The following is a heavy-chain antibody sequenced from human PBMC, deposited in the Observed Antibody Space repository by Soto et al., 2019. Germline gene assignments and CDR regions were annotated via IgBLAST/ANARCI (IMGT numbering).Heavy chain of an antibody. Sequence: GGSLRLSCAASGFTFSSYGMHWVRQAPGKGLEWVAIISYDGSNKGYADSVRGRFTVSRDNSKNTLYLQMNSLRAEDTAVYHCAKGRQKFYDLDGMDVWGQGTTVTVSS. D-gene: IGHD3-22*01. J-gene: IGHJ6*02. CDR1: GFTFSSYG. V-gene: IGHV3-30*18. CDR3: AKGRQKFYDLDGMDV. CDR2: ISYDGSNK.